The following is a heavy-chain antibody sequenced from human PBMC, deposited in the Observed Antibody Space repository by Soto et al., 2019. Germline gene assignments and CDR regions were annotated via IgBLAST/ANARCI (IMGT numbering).Heavy chain of an antibody. D-gene: IGHD6-19*01. CDR2: IIPIFGTA. Sequence: SVKVSCKASGGTFSSYAISWVRQAPGQGLEWMGGIIPIFGTANYAQKFQGRVTITADKSTSTAYMELSSLRSGDTAVYYCARDFVRGSIAVAGTDYWGQGTLVTVSS. V-gene: IGHV1-69*06. CDR1: GGTFSSYA. J-gene: IGHJ4*02. CDR3: ARDFVRGSIAVAGTDY.